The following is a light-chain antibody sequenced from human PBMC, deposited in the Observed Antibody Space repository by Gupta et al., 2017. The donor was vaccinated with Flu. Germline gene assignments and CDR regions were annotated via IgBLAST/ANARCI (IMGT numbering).Light chain of an antibody. CDR1: PSFCSY. CDR2: DAA. V-gene: IGKV3-11*01. Sequence: EILFTQSPATLSLSPGERAPLSFRARPSFCSYLALYQQKPGQAPRLLIYDAANRGTGIPARFSGSGSVTESTLTISSRVPEDFAVYYCHQRSNWPYKFGQGTRLEIK. CDR3: HQRSNWPYK. J-gene: IGKJ5*01.